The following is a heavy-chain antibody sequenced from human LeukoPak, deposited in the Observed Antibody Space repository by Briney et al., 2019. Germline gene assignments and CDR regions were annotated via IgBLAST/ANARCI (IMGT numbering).Heavy chain of an antibody. Sequence: ASLKVSCKASGYTFTSYYMHWVRQAPGQGLEWMGIINPSGGSTSYAQKFQDRVTITRDTSASTAYMELSSLRYEDTAIYYCARSDSGYDYLDYWGQGTLVTVSS. CDR2: INPSGGST. J-gene: IGHJ4*02. CDR1: GYTFTSYY. D-gene: IGHD5-12*01. CDR3: ARSDSGYDYLDY. V-gene: IGHV1-46*01.